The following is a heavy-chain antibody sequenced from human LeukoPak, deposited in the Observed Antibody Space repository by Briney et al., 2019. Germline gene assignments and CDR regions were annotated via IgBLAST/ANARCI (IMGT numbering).Heavy chain of an antibody. CDR1: GFTFSSYS. Sequence: GGSLRLSCAAPGFTFSSYSMNWVRQAPGKGLEWVSSISSSSSYIYYADSVKGRFTISRDDAKNSLYLQMNSLRAEDTAVYYCASEGVAGTEEINWGQGTLVTVSS. V-gene: IGHV3-21*01. CDR3: ASEGVAGTEEIN. J-gene: IGHJ4*02. CDR2: ISSSSSYI. D-gene: IGHD6-19*01.